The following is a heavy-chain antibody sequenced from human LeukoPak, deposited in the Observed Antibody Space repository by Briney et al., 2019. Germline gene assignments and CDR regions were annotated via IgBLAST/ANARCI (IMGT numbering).Heavy chain of an antibody. CDR2: IIPIFGTA. Sequence: GASVKVSCKASGGTFSSYAISWVRQAPGQGLEWMGGIIPIFGTANYAQKFQGRVTMTTDTSTSTAYMELRSLRSDDTAVYYCARSHRYDFWSGSYFDYWGQGTLVTVSS. CDR1: GGTFSSYA. D-gene: IGHD3-3*01. V-gene: IGHV1-69*05. CDR3: ARSHRYDFWSGSYFDY. J-gene: IGHJ4*02.